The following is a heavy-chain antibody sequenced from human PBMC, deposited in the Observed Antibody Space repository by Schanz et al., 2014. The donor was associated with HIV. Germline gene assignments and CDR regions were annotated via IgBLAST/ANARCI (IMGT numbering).Heavy chain of an antibody. CDR2: IVPVFGTA. V-gene: IGHV1-69*01. D-gene: IGHD1-26*01. J-gene: IGHJ4*02. Sequence: QVQLVQSGAEVKKPGSSVKVSCKTFGGTFRVYAISWVRQAPGQGLEWMGGIVPVFGTANYAQKLQGRVTITADDSTSTAYMELSSLRSEDTAVYYCARGRYSGSYYNSWGQGTLVTVSS. CDR1: GGTFRVYA. CDR3: ARGRYSGSYYNS.